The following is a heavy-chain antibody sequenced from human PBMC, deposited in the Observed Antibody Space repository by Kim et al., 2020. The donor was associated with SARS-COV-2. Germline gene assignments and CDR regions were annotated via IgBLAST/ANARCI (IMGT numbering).Heavy chain of an antibody. CDR3: ARDQEGGYNYLFDH. J-gene: IGHJ4*02. Sequence: GGSLRLACAASGFTLSSYAMHWVRQAPGKGLEWVAVISYDGNNQYYADSVKGRFIVSRDNPKNTLYLQINSLRVEDAAVYYCARDQEGGYNYLFDHWGQGTLVTVSS. CDR1: GFTLSSYA. V-gene: IGHV3-30*04. D-gene: IGHD5-12*01. CDR2: ISYDGNNQ.